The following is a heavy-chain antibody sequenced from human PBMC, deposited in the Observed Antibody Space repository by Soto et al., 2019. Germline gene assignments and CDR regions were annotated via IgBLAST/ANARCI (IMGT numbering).Heavy chain of an antibody. Sequence: SETLSLTCTVSGGSISSGDYYWSWIRQPPGKGLEWIGYIYYSGSTYYNPSLKSRVTISVDTSKNQFSLKLSSVTAADTAVYYCARGYCSSTSCYRHPNWFDPWGQGTQVTVSS. J-gene: IGHJ5*02. CDR3: ARGYCSSTSCYRHPNWFDP. D-gene: IGHD2-2*01. V-gene: IGHV4-30-4*01. CDR2: IYYSGST. CDR1: GGSISSGDYY.